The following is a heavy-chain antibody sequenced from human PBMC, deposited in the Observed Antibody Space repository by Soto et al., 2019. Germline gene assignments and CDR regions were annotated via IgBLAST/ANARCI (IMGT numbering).Heavy chain of an antibody. D-gene: IGHD3-16*01. J-gene: IGHJ4*02. V-gene: IGHV3-21*01. Sequence: PGGSLRLSCAASGFTFSSYSMNWVRQAPGKGLEWVSSISSSRSYKDYADSVKGRFTISRDNSKSTLYLQMTSLKAEDTAVYYCAGLAYYLDYWGQGSLVTVSS. CDR2: ISSSRSYK. CDR3: AGLAYYLDY. CDR1: GFTFSSYS.